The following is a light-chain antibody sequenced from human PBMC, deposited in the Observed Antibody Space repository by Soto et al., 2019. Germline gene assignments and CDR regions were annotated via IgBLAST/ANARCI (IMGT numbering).Light chain of an antibody. CDR1: QSVSSSY. J-gene: IGKJ1*01. CDR3: QQYGSSPGT. Sequence: EIVLTQSPGTLSLSPGERATLSCRASQSVSSSYLAWYQQKPGQDPRLLIYGASSRDTGIQDRFSGSGSGIDFTLTISRLEPEDFAVYYCQQYGSSPGTFGQGTEVEIK. CDR2: GAS. V-gene: IGKV3-20*01.